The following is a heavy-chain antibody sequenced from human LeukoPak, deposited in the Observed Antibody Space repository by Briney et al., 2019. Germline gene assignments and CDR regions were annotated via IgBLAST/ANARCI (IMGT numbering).Heavy chain of an antibody. CDR3: ASANYYYYYYMDV. CDR2: IYYTGNT. J-gene: IGHJ6*03. Sequence: SDTLSLTCTVSGDSISTSKSYWGWIRQPPLKGLEWIGSIYYTGNTYYNASLKSRVTISVDTSKNQFSLKLSSVTAADTAVYYCASANYYYYYYMDVWGKGTTVTVSS. V-gene: IGHV4-39*07. CDR1: GDSISTSKSY.